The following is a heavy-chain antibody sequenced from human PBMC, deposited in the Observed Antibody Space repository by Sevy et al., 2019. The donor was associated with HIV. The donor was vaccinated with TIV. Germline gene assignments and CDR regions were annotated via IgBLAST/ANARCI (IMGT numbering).Heavy chain of an antibody. CDR1: GFNISPYS. CDR3: AKTGYYYDANSQSADWFDP. J-gene: IGHJ5*02. CDR2: ISKDGRNK. Sequence: GGSLRLSCSASGFNISPYSLHWIRQSPGKGLQWLAVISKDGRNKQFADFVRGRFSLSRDNSRNTFHLQMNNLRPEDTDVYLCAKTGYYYDANSQSADWFDPWGQGTLVTVSS. D-gene: IGHD3-22*01. V-gene: IGHV3-30-3*02.